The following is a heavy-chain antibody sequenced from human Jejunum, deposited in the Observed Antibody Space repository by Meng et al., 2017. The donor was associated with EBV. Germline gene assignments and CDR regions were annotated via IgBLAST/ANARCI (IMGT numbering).Heavy chain of an antibody. J-gene: IGHJ5*02. Sequence: LKQWGAGWFKPSETLSPTCGVYGGSFSDYYWTWIRQPPGKGLEWIGEISHSGTTKYNPSLKSRVTISLDTSNNQFSLNLNSVTAADTALYYCARYGKCSGNSFYCFDPWGQGTLVTVSS. D-gene: IGHD4-23*01. CDR1: GGSFSDYY. CDR2: ISHSGTT. CDR3: ARYGKCSGNSFYCFDP. V-gene: IGHV4-34*01.